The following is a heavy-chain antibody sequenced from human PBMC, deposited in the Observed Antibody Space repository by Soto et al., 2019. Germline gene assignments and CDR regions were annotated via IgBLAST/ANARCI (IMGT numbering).Heavy chain of an antibody. D-gene: IGHD3-22*01. CDR1: GYTFTSYG. Sequence: GASVKVSCKASGYTFTSYGISWVRQAPGQGLEWMGWISAYNGNTNYAQKLQGRVTMTTDTSTSTAYMELRSLRSDDTAVYYCARDSPARWYYYDSSGANDAFDIWGQGTMVTVSS. CDR2: ISAYNGNT. V-gene: IGHV1-18*01. CDR3: ARDSPARWYYYDSSGANDAFDI. J-gene: IGHJ3*02.